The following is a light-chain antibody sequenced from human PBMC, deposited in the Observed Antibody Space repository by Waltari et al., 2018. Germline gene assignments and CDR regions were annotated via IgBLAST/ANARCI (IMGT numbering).Light chain of an antibody. CDR2: EVS. CDR3: MQALEFPFT. V-gene: IGKV2-40*01. Sequence: EIVMTQTPLSLPVTLGEPASISCRSSQSLLDSEDGNTYLEWYLQKPGQSPQLLIYEVSNRASGVPDRFSGSGSDTDFTLKISRVEAEDVGVYYCMQALEFPFTFGPGTKLDIK. J-gene: IGKJ3*01. CDR1: QSLLDSEDGNTY.